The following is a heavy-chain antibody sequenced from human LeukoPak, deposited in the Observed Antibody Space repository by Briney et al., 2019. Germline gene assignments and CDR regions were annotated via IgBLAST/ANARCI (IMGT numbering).Heavy chain of an antibody. CDR2: IYSGGTT. CDR3: ARDPTRGDYVWGST. D-gene: IGHD3-16*01. J-gene: IGHJ5*02. CDR1: GSTVSSNY. Sequence: GGSLRLSCAASGSTVSSNYMSWVRQAPGKGPEWVSVIYSGGTTYYADSVKGRFTISRDNSKNTLYLQMNSLRADDAAVYYCARDPTRGDYVWGSTWGQGTLVTVSS. V-gene: IGHV3-53*01.